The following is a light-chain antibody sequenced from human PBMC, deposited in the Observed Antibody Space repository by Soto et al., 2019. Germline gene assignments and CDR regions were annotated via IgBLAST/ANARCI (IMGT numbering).Light chain of an antibody. Sequence: SYVLTQSPSVSVAPGRTARITCGGNDIGRKNVHWYQQRPGQAPVLVIYYVTDRPSGIPARFSGSNSGNTATLTISRVEAGDEADYYCQVWDSSSEHYVFGTGTKLTVL. V-gene: IGLV3-21*04. CDR1: DIGRKN. J-gene: IGLJ1*01. CDR3: QVWDSSSEHYV. CDR2: YVT.